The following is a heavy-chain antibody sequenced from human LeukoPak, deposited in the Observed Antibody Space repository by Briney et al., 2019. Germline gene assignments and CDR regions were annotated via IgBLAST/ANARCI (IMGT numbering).Heavy chain of an antibody. D-gene: IGHD1-20*01. CDR2: IKSKTDGETT. CDR3: TTGSEYNWNPSADY. J-gene: IGHJ4*02. Sequence: GGSLRLSCAASGFTFSNAWMSWVRQAPGKGLEWVGRIKSKTDGETTDYAAPVKGRFTISRDDSKNTLYLQMNSLKTEDTAVYYRTTGSEYNWNPSADYWGQGTLVTVSS. V-gene: IGHV3-15*01. CDR1: GFTFSNAW.